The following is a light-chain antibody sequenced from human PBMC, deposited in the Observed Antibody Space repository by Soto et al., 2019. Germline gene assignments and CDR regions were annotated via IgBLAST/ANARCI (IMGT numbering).Light chain of an antibody. Sequence: DIQMTQSPSTLSASVGDRVTITCRATHSIDDWLAWFQQKPGRAPKLLIYKASTLESGVPSRFSGSASGTDFTLTISGLQPDDFATYYCQQHSDSPLTFGGGTKVEIK. V-gene: IGKV1-5*03. J-gene: IGKJ4*01. CDR2: KAS. CDR3: QQHSDSPLT. CDR1: HSIDDW.